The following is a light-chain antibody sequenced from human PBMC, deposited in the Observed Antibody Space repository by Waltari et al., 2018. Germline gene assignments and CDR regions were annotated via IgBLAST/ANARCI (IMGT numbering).Light chain of an antibody. V-gene: IGKV2-30*02. CDR3: MQATQVPLP. CDR1: QRLVHSDGKIY. Sequence: DVVMTQSLLSLAVTLGHPASISCRSSQRLVHSDGKIYLNWFQQRPGQSPRRLIYKISTGDSGVPDRFSGRGSGTDFTLKISRVGAQDVGVYYCMQATQVPLPFGQGTKVEIK. J-gene: IGKJ1*01. CDR2: KIS.